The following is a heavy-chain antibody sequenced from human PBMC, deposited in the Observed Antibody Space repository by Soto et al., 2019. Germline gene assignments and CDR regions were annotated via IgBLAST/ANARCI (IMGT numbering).Heavy chain of an antibody. CDR2: INHSGST. V-gene: IGHV4-34*01. CDR1: GGSFSGYY. D-gene: IGHD3-3*01. J-gene: IGHJ3*02. Sequence: SETLSLTCAVYGGSFSGYYWSWIRQPPGKGLEWIGEINHSGSTNYNPSLKSGVTISVDTSENQFSLKLSSVTAADTAVYYCARRYTIFGPANAFDIWGQGPMVNVSS. CDR3: ARRYTIFGPANAFDI.